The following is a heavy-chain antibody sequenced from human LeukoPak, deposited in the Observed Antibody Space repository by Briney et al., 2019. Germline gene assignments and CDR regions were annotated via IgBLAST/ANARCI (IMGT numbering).Heavy chain of an antibody. D-gene: IGHD1-26*01. J-gene: IGHJ5*02. CDR2: IYNGVNT. CDR1: GGSFSGYY. CDR3: ARSRAFNSGAFDP. Sequence: SETLSLTCAVYGGSFSGYYWSWIRQPPGKGVEWIAHIYNGVNTNYNPSLKSRVTISVDTSKNQFSLRLNSVTAADTAVYYCARSRAFNSGAFDPWGQGSLVTVSS. V-gene: IGHV4-59*01.